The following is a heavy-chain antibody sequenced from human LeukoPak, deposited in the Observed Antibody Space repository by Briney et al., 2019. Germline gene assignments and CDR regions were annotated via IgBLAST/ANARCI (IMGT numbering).Heavy chain of an antibody. CDR2: ISYDGSNK. CDR1: GFTFSSYA. Sequence: GGSLRLSCAASGFTFSSYAMHWVRQAPGKGLGWVAVISYDGSNKYYADSVKGRFTISRDNSKNTLYLQMNSLRAEDTAVYYCAIVAWSYFDHWGQGTLVTVSS. J-gene: IGHJ4*02. D-gene: IGHD2-8*01. V-gene: IGHV3-30*04. CDR3: AIVAWSYFDH.